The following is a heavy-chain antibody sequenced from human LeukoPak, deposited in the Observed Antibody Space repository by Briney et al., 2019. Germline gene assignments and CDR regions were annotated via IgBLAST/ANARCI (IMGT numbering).Heavy chain of an antibody. Sequence: PGGSLRLSCAASGFTFSSSDMDWVRQAPGKGLEWVAVISYDATNKYYADSVKGRFTLSRDNSKHTLYLQTNTLRDEDTAVYYCATDLVGGTNYWGQGILVTVSS. CDR2: ISYDATNK. V-gene: IGHV3-30*03. D-gene: IGHD1-26*01. CDR1: GFTFSSSD. CDR3: ATDLVGGTNY. J-gene: IGHJ4*02.